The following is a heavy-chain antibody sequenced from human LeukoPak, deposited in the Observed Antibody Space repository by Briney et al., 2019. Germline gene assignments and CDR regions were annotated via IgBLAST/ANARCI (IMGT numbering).Heavy chain of an antibody. D-gene: IGHD3-10*01. CDR3: AKGRGAFDI. V-gene: IGHV3-30*18. CDR1: GFTFSSYG. J-gene: IGHJ3*02. CDR2: ISNDGSNK. Sequence: GGSLRLSCAASGFTFSSYGMHWVRQAPGKGLEWVAVISNDGSNKYYADSVKGRFTISRDNSKNTLYLQMNSLRAEGTAVYYCAKGRGAFDIWGQGTMVTVSS.